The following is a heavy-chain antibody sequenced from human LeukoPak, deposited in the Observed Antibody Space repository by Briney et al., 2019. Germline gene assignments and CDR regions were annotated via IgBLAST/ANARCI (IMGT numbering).Heavy chain of an antibody. Sequence: ASVKVSCRASGYTLTGYYMHWVRQAPGQGLEWMGWINPNSGGTNYAQKFQGRVTMTRDTSISTAYMELSRLRSDDTAVYYCAGPLLGNEWLVLVWGQGTLVTVSS. D-gene: IGHD6-19*01. CDR2: INPNSGGT. V-gene: IGHV1-2*02. J-gene: IGHJ4*02. CDR3: AGPLLGNEWLVLV. CDR1: GYTLTGYY.